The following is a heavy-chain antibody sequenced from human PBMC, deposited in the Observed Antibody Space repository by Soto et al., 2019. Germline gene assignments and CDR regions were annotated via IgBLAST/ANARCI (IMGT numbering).Heavy chain of an antibody. D-gene: IGHD3-10*01. Sequence: GGSLRLSCVASEFTFSSYEMNWVRQAPGKGLEWVSYISSSGTTIYYTDSVKGRFTISRDNAKKSLYLQMNSLRAEDTAVYYCVRFGGAEVGPGDYWGQGTLVTVSS. J-gene: IGHJ4*02. CDR2: ISSSGTTI. CDR3: VRFGGAEVGPGDY. CDR1: EFTFSSYE. V-gene: IGHV3-48*03.